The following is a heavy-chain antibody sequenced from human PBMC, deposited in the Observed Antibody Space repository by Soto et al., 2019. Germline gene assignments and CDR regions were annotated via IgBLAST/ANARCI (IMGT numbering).Heavy chain of an antibody. CDR3: ARPWATAMVSTWNY. J-gene: IGHJ4*02. CDR1: GFTFSSYS. V-gene: IGHV3-7*03. CDR2: INKNGGEK. Sequence: EVQLVESGGGLVQPGGSLRLSCAASGFTFSSYSMSWVRQAPGKGLEWVANINKNGGEKYYVDSVKGRFTISRDNAKNSLYLQMNSLRAEDTAVYYCARPWATAMVSTWNYWGQGTLVTVSS. D-gene: IGHD5-18*01.